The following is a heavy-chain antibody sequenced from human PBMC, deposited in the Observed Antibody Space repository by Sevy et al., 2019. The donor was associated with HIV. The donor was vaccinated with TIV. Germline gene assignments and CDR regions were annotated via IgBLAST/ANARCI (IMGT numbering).Heavy chain of an antibody. Sequence: SETLSLTCTVSGGSISSSSYYWGWIRQPPGKGLEWIGSIYYSGSTYYNPSLKSRVTISVDTSKNQFSLKLSSVTAADTAVYYCARLSLATVFDYWGQRTLVTVSS. V-gene: IGHV4-39*01. J-gene: IGHJ4*02. CDR1: GGSISSSSYY. D-gene: IGHD4-17*01. CDR3: ARLSLATVFDY. CDR2: IYYSGST.